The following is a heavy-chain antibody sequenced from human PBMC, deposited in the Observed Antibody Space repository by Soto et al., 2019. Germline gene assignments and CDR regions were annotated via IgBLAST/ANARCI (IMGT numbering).Heavy chain of an antibody. CDR3: ARDRRQLWLSGRYYYGMDV. J-gene: IGHJ6*02. V-gene: IGHV4-30-4*01. CDR2: IYYSGST. Sequence: PSETLSLTCTVSGGSISSGDYYWSWIRQPPGKGLEWIGYIYYSGSTYYNPSLKSRVTISVDTSKKQFSLKLSSVTAADTAVYYCARDRRQLWLSGRYYYGMDVWGQGTTVSVSS. CDR1: GGSISSGDYY. D-gene: IGHD5-18*01.